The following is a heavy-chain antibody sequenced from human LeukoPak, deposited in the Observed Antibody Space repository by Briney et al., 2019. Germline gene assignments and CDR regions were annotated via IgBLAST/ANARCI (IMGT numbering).Heavy chain of an antibody. CDR2: INHSGST. D-gene: IGHD6-19*01. CDR1: GGSFSGYY. CDR3: ARETSSSGWPRGIDY. Sequence: PSETLSLTCAVYGGSFSGYYWSWIRQPPGKGLEWIGEINHSGSTNYNPSLKSRVTISVDTSKNQFSLKLSSVTAADTAVYYCARETSSSGWPRGIDYWGQGTLVTVSS. V-gene: IGHV4-34*01. J-gene: IGHJ4*02.